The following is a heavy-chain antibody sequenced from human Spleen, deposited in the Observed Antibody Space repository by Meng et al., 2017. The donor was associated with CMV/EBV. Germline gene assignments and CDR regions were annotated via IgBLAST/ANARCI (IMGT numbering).Heavy chain of an antibody. J-gene: IGHJ4*02. CDR1: GGSFSGYY. D-gene: IGHD2-2*02. CDR2: INHSGST. Sequence: SETLSLTCAVYGGSFSGYYWSWIRQPPGKGLEWIGEINHSGSTNYNPSLKSRVTISVDTSKNQFSLKLSSVTAADTAVYYCARFAVVPAAIDYLGQGTLVTVSS. CDR3: ARFAVVPAAIDY. V-gene: IGHV4-34*01.